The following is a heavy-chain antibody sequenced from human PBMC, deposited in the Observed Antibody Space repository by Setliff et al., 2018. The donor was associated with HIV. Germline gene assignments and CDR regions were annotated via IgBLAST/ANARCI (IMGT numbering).Heavy chain of an antibody. V-gene: IGHV4-61*09. CDR2: IYTSGNT. CDR3: ARASSRLNCSGGSCYRAPYAFDI. D-gene: IGHD2-15*01. CDR1: GGSISSGSYY. Sequence: SETLSLTCTVSGGSISSGSYYWNWIRQPAGKGLEWIGNIYTSGNTKYNPSLQSRVTISVDTSKNQFSLKLSSVTAADTAVYYCARASSRLNCSGGSCYRAPYAFDIWGQGTMVTVSS. J-gene: IGHJ3*02.